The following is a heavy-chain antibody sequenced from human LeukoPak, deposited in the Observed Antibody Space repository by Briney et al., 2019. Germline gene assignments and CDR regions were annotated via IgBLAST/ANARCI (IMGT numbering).Heavy chain of an antibody. CDR1: GFTFSSYSRYA. V-gene: IGHV3-23*01. CDR2: ISGSGGST. Sequence: GGSLRLSCAASGFTFSSYSRYAMSWVRQAPVKGLEWVSAISGSGGSTYYADSVKGRFTISRDNSKNTLYLQMGSLRDEDMAVYYCAGGTSGYGFMDVWGQGTTVTVSS. J-gene: IGHJ6*02. D-gene: IGHD5-12*01. CDR3: AGGTSGYGFMDV.